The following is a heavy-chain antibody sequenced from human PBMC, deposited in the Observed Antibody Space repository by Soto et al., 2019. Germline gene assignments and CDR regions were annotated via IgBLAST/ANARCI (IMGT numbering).Heavy chain of an antibody. V-gene: IGHV4-34*01. Sequence: PSETLSLTCAVYDGSFTGFRWTWIRRPPGKGLEWIGEIKHRGSTNYNPSLTRRVTISVDPSKNQLSLKLNSLTAADTAVYSCSRGVPFGHYSMDVWGQGTTVT. CDR1: DGSFTGFR. CDR2: IKHRGST. J-gene: IGHJ6*02. D-gene: IGHD3-3*01. CDR3: SRGVPFGHYSMDV.